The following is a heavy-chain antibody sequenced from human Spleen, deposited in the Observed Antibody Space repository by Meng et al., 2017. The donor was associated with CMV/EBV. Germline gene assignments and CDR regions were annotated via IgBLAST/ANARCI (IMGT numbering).Heavy chain of an antibody. CDR2: ISSTSRFR. Sequence: GESLKISCEASGFTFSSYFMNWVRQAPGGGLEWVSSISSTSRFRYYADSVKGRFTISRDNAKNALYLQMSSLRAEDTAFYYCARDRDIYRSSSADYWGQGTLVTVSS. J-gene: IGHJ4*02. CDR1: GFTFSSYF. V-gene: IGHV3-21*01. CDR3: ARDRDIYRSSSADY. D-gene: IGHD6-6*01.